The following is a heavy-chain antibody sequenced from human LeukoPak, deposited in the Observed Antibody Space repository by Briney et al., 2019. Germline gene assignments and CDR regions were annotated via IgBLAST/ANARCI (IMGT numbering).Heavy chain of an antibody. Sequence: PSETLSLTCAVSDFSISNPYYWGWVRQPPGKGLEWIGNIYHSRNTYYNLSLKSRVTISVDTSKNQFSLRLNSVTAADTAVYYCARVEWGSVAALDDWYFDLWGRGTLVAVSS. CDR3: ARVEWGSVAALDDWYFDL. J-gene: IGHJ2*01. V-gene: IGHV4-38-2*01. D-gene: IGHD6-6*01. CDR1: DFSISNPYY. CDR2: IYHSRNT.